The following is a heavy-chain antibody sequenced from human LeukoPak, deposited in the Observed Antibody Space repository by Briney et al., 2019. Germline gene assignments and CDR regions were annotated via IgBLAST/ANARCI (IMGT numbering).Heavy chain of an antibody. CDR3: ATNILVRDIINWFDP. V-gene: IGHV1-2*02. Sequence: ASVKVSCKASGYAFTDYYMHWVRQAPGQGLEWMGWIKPNSGGTRSAQKFQGRVTMTRDTSISTAYMELSSLKYDDTAVYYCATNILVRDIINWFDPWGQGTLVTVSS. J-gene: IGHJ5*02. CDR2: IKPNSGGT. CDR1: GYAFTDYY. D-gene: IGHD3-10*01.